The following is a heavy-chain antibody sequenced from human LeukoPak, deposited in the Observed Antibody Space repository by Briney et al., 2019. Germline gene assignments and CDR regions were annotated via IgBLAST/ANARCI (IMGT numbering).Heavy chain of an antibody. CDR3: ARDGLLYDFWSGYYRGIFDY. CDR1: GGSISSSSYY. D-gene: IGHD3-3*01. Sequence: SETLSLTCTASGGSISSSSYYWGWIRQPPGKGLEWIGSIYYSGSTYYNPSLKSRVTISVDTSKNQFSLKLSSVTAADTAVYYCARDGLLYDFWSGYYRGIFDYWGQGTLVSVSS. J-gene: IGHJ4*02. V-gene: IGHV4-39*07. CDR2: IYYSGST.